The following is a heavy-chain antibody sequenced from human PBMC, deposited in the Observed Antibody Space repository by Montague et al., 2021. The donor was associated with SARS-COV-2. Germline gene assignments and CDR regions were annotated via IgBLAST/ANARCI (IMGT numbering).Heavy chain of an antibody. CDR3: VRQPHDGGRNGPPDF. CDR2: ALYNKGT. V-gene: IGHV4-59*08. D-gene: IGHD2-15*01. J-gene: IGHJ4*02. CDR1: GVSVTDYY. Sequence: SETLSLTCTVSGVSVTDYYWSWIRQPPGKGLEWVGDALYNKGTNFNPSLKSRVAISVDTSKNQFSLRLTSVTAADTAFYYCVRQPHDGGRNGPPDFWDQGTLVTVPS.